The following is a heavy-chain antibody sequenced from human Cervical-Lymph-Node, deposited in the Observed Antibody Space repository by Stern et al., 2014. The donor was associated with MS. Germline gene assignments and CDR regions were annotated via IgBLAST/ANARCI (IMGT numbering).Heavy chain of an antibody. CDR1: GGTFSSYA. V-gene: IGHV1-69*01. J-gene: IGHJ6*02. CDR3: ARGELKEGLVRGMDV. D-gene: IGHD1-26*01. Sequence: VQLLESGAAVKKPGSSVKVSCKASGGTFSSYAISWVRQAPGQGLEGLGGIIPIFGTANYAQKFQGRVTITADESTSTAYMELSSLRSEDTAVYYCARGELKEGLVRGMDVWGQGTTVTVSS. CDR2: IIPIFGTA.